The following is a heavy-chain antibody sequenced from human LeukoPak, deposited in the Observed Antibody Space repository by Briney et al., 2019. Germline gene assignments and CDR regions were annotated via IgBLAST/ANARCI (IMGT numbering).Heavy chain of an antibody. D-gene: IGHD3-10*01. CDR3: ARGPMVPSYYYYYYMDV. V-gene: IGHV3-7*01. CDR1: GFTFSSYW. J-gene: IGHJ6*03. Sequence: PGGSLRLSRAASGFTFSSYWMSWVRQAPGKGLEWVANIKQDGSEKYYVDSVKGRFTITRDNAKNSLYLQMNSLRAEDTAVYYCARGPMVPSYYYYYYMDVWGKGTTVTVSS. CDR2: IKQDGSEK.